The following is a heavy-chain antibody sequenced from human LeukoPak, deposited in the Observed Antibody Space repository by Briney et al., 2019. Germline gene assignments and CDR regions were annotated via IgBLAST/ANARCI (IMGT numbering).Heavy chain of an antibody. CDR2: IYYSGST. V-gene: IGHV4-59*01. CDR3: AKGYRNHLLILLDS. Sequence: PSETLSLTCTVSGGSISSYYWSWIRQPPGKGLEWIGYIYYSGSTNYNPSLKSRVTISVDTSKNQFSLKLSSVTAADTAVYYCAKGYRNHLLILLDSWGQGTLVTVSS. CDR1: GGSISSYY. J-gene: IGHJ5*01. D-gene: IGHD3-16*01.